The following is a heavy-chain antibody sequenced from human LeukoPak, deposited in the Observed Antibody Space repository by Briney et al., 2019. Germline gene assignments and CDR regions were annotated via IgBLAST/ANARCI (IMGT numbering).Heavy chain of an antibody. CDR1: GFTFSNAW. D-gene: IGHD4-17*01. J-gene: IGHJ4*02. V-gene: IGHV3-21*01. Sequence: PGGSLRLSCAASGFTFSNAWMNWVRQAPGKGLEWVSSIRSRGNYVYYADAVKGRFTVSRDNARNSLYLQINNLRAEDTAVYFCARDHGDSDYWGQGTLVTVSS. CDR3: ARDHGDSDY. CDR2: IRSRGNYV.